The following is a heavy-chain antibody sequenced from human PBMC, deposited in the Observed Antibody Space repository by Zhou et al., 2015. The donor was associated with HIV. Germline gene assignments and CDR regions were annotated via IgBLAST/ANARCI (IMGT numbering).Heavy chain of an antibody. CDR3: ARGGGPVLLWFGEFSYYGMDV. Sequence: QVQLVQSGAEVKKPGASVKVSCKASGYTFTSYDINWVRQATGQGLEWMGWMNPNSGNTGYAQKFQGRVTMTRNTSKSTAYMELSSLRSEDTAVYYCARGGGPVLLWFGEFSYYGMDVVGPRDHGHRLL. V-gene: IGHV1-8*01. J-gene: IGHJ6*02. CDR2: MNPNSGNT. D-gene: IGHD3-10*01. CDR1: GYTFTSYD.